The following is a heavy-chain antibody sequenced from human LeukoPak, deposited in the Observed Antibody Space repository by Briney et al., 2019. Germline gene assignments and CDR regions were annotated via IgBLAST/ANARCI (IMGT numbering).Heavy chain of an antibody. CDR3: VREHDYSDWYGGD. CDR2: IKQDGSEK. D-gene: IGHD6-19*01. V-gene: IGHV3-7*04. Sequence: PGGSLRLSCAASGFTFSSYEMNWVRQAPGKGLEWVANIKQDGSEKYNVDSVKGRFTISRDNAKNSLYLQMSSLRAEDTAVYYCVREHDYSDWYGGDWGQGTLVTVSS. CDR1: GFTFSSYE. J-gene: IGHJ4*02.